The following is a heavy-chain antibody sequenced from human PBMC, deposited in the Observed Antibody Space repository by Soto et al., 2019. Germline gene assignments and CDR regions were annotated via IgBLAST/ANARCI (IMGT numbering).Heavy chain of an antibody. V-gene: IGHV3-21*01. CDR1: GFTFNSYS. D-gene: IGHD6-13*01. CDR2: ISSSSSYI. CDR3: AREAAGQFDY. J-gene: IGHJ4*02. Sequence: GGSLRLSCAASGFTFNSYSMNWVRQAPGKGLEWVSSISSSSSYIYYADSVKGRFTISRDNAKNSLYLQMNSLRAEDTAVYYCAREAAGQFDYWGQGTLVTVSS.